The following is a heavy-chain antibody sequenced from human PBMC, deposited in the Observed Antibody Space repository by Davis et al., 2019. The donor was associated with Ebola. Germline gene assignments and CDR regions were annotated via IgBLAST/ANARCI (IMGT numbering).Heavy chain of an antibody. CDR2: ILADGIKK. CDR3: ARDGANYNHGYGPDY. V-gene: IGHV3-33*05. D-gene: IGHD1-1*01. Sequence: PGGSLRLSCAASGFTFNNCAMHWVRQAPGKGLEWLAAILADGIKKYYAESVKGRFSISRDNSQDTLYLEMTNLRADDTAIYYCARDGANYNHGYGPDYWGQGTLVTVSS. J-gene: IGHJ4*02. CDR1: GFTFNNCA.